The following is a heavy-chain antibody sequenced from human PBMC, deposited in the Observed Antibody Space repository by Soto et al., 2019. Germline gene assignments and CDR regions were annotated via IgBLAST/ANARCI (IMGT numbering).Heavy chain of an antibody. CDR1: GFSLSTSGMC. D-gene: IGHD5-12*01. Sequence: ESGPTLVNPTQTLTLTCTFSGFSLSTSGMCVSWIRQPPGKALEWLALIDWDDDKYYSTSLKTRLTISKDTSKNQVVLTMTNMDPVDTATYYCARIPYYDSSYYYGMDVWGQGTTVTVSS. CDR2: IDWDDDK. CDR3: ARIPYYDSSYYYGMDV. V-gene: IGHV2-70*01. J-gene: IGHJ6*02.